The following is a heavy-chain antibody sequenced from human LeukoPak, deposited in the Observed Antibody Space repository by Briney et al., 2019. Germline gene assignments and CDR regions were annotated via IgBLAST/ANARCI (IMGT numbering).Heavy chain of an antibody. V-gene: IGHV3-48*03. CDR3: ARYYYDSSGYFDPH. Sequence: PGGSLRLSCAASGFTFSSYEMNWVRQAPGKGLEWVSYISSGGSTIYYADSVKGRFTISRDNAKNSLYLQMNSLRAEDTAVYYCARYYYDSSGYFDPHWGQGTLVTVSS. J-gene: IGHJ4*02. D-gene: IGHD3-22*01. CDR2: ISSGGSTI. CDR1: GFTFSSYE.